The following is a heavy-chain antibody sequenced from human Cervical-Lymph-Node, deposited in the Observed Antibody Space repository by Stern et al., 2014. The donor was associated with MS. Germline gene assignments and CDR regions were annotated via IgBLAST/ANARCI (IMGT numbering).Heavy chain of an antibody. CDR2: INPSGGST. J-gene: IGHJ4*02. V-gene: IGHV1-46*01. CDR3: ARDLGRGYFDY. Sequence: VQLVESGAEVKKPGASVKGSCKASGYTFTSYYMHWVRQAPGQGLEWMGIINPSGGSTRYAQKFQGRVTMTRDTSTSTVYMELSSLRSEDTAVYYCARDLGRGYFDYWGQGTLVTVSS. CDR1: GYTFTSYY.